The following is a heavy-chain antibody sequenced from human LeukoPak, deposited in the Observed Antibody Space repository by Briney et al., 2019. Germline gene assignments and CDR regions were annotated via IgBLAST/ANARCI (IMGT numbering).Heavy chain of an antibody. CDR2: ISSSGSII. D-gene: IGHD3-9*01. Sequence: GGSLRLSCAASGFIFSTYEMNWVRQAPGKGLAWVSYISSSGSIIHYADSVKGRFTISRDNAKNSLYLQMNSLRAEDTAVYYCARSGDDDWEIDYWGQGTLVTVSS. J-gene: IGHJ4*02. CDR1: GFIFSTYE. CDR3: ARSGDDDWEIDY. V-gene: IGHV3-48*03.